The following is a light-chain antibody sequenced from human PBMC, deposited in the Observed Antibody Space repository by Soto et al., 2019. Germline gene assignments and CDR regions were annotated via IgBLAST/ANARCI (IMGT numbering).Light chain of an antibody. CDR2: DVS. CDR1: SSDVGGYNF. Sequence: QSALTQPASVSGSPGQSITISCTRTSSDVGGYNFVSWYQQLPGKVPKLMIFDVSYRPSGVSNRFSGSKSGNTASLTISGLQAEDEADYYCSSYTISRTLVFGTGTKVTVL. CDR3: SSYTISRTLV. J-gene: IGLJ1*01. V-gene: IGLV2-14*01.